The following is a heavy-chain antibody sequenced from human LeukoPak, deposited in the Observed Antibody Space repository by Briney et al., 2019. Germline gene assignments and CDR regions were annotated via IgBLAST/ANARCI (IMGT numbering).Heavy chain of an antibody. J-gene: IGHJ4*02. V-gene: IGHV2-70*11. D-gene: IGHD6-13*01. CDR2: IDWDDDK. Sequence: SGRALVNPTQTLTLTCTFSGFSLSTSGMCVSRIREPPGKALEWLARIDWDDDKYYSTSLKTRLTISKDTSKNQVVLTMTNMDPVDTATYYCARIYSPGIAAAGTDYWGQGTLVTVSS. CDR3: ARIYSPGIAAAGTDY. CDR1: GFSLSTSGMC.